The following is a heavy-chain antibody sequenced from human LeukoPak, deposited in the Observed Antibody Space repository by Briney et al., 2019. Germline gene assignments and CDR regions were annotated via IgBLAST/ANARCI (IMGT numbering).Heavy chain of an antibody. Sequence: GGSLRLSCAASGLTFSSYAMHWVRQAPGKGLEWVAVISYDGSNKYYADSVKGRFTISRDNSKNTLYLQMNSLRAEDTAVYYCAREVGLNWFDPWGQGTLVTVSS. J-gene: IGHJ5*02. V-gene: IGHV3-30-3*01. CDR1: GLTFSSYA. CDR3: AREVGLNWFDP. CDR2: ISYDGSNK. D-gene: IGHD2-15*01.